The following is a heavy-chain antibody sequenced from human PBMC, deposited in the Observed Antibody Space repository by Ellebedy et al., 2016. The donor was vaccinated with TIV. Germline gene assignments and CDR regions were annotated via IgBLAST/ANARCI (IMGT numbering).Heavy chain of an antibody. J-gene: IGHJ4*02. V-gene: IGHV1-18*01. D-gene: IGHD6-19*01. Sequence: ASVKVSXXASGYTFTSYGISWVRQAPGQGLEWMGWISAYNGNTNYAQKLQGRVTMTTDTSTSTAYMELRSLRSDDTAVYYCAREDSSGWYSGNNFDYWGQGTLVTVSS. CDR3: AREDSSGWYSGNNFDY. CDR2: ISAYNGNT. CDR1: GYTFTSYG.